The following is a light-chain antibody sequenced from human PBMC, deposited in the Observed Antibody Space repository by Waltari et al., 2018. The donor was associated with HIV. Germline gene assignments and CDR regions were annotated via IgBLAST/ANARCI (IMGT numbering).Light chain of an antibody. J-gene: IGKJ2*01. Sequence: DIVMTQSPATLSVSPGERAPLSCRASQSVSSNLAWYQQKPGQAPRLLIYGASTRATGVPARFSGSGSGTEFTLTISSLQSEDFAVYYCQQYINRPPYTFGQGTKLEI. CDR3: QQYINRPPYT. CDR1: QSVSSN. V-gene: IGKV3-15*01. CDR2: GAS.